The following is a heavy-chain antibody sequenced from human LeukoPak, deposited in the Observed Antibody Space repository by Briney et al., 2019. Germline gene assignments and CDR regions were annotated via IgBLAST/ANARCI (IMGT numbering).Heavy chain of an antibody. V-gene: IGHV4-59*08. J-gene: IGHJ5*02. CDR2: IYYSGST. D-gene: IGHD3-10*01. CDR3: ARARLLWFGESINWFDP. Sequence: ASETLSLTCTVSGGSISSYYWSWIRQPPGKGLEWIGYIYYSGSTNYNPSLKSRVTISVDTSKNQFSLKLSPVTAADTAVYYCARARLLWFGESINWFDPWGQGTLVTVSS. CDR1: GGSISSYY.